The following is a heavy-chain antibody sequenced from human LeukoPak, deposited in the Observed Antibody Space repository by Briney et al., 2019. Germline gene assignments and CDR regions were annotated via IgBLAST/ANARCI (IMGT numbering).Heavy chain of an antibody. Sequence: SVKVSCKASGGTFSSYAISWVRQAPGQGLEWMGRIIPILGIANYAQKFQGRVTITADKSTSTAYMELSSLRSEDTAVYYCARDGDTAMVTLDYWGQGTLVTVSS. V-gene: IGHV1-69*04. CDR3: ARDGDTAMVTLDY. J-gene: IGHJ4*02. CDR1: GGTFSSYA. D-gene: IGHD5-18*01. CDR2: IIPILGIA.